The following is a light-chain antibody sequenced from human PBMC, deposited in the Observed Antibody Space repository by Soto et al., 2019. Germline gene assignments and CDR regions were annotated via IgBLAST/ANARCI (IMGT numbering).Light chain of an antibody. J-gene: IGKJ5*01. V-gene: IGKV3-15*01. CDR1: QSINSN. Sequence: EVLMTQSPATLSVSPGDRATLSCRASQSINSNLAWYQKQPGQAPRLLIYAASTRATAVPDRFSGSGSGTDFTLTITRLQSDDFAVYFCHQYDNWTKTFGQGTRLEIK. CDR2: AAS. CDR3: HQYDNWTKT.